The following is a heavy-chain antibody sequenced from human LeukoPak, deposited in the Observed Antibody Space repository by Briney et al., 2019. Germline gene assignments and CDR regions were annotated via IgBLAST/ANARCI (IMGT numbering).Heavy chain of an antibody. CDR1: GYTFTNHY. CDR3: ARERYSSSWEANYKFDP. V-gene: IGHV1-2*02. Sequence: ASVKVSCKDSGYTFTNHYIHWVRQAPGQGLEWMGWINSNNGATNYAQKFQGRVTMTRDTSISTAYMELSRLRSDDTAVYYCARERYSSSWEANYKFDPWGQGTLVTVSS. CDR2: INSNNGAT. J-gene: IGHJ5*02. D-gene: IGHD6-13*01.